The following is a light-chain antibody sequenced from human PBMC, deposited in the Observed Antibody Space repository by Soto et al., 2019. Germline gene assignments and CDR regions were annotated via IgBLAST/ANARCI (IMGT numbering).Light chain of an antibody. CDR1: QSISGA. CDR2: GAS. Sequence: EIVMTQSPATLSVSPGGRATLSCRASQSISGALAWYQQKPGQSPRLLIYGASTRATTFPARFSGSGSGTDFTVTISGLQSEDFAVYYCQQYNNWPWTFGQGTKVEIK. V-gene: IGKV3-15*01. CDR3: QQYNNWPWT. J-gene: IGKJ1*01.